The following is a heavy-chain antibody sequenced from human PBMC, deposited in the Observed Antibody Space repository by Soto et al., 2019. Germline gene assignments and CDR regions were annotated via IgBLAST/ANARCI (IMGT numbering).Heavy chain of an antibody. V-gene: IGHV3-9*01. CDR3: AKDTRPSLYTSSWFDH. D-gene: IGHD6-13*01. CDR2: ISWNSGTK. J-gene: IGHJ5*02. Sequence: EVQLVESGGDVVQSGRSLRLSCLVSGFTFDNYAMHWVRHAPGKGLEWVSGISWNSGTKEYADSVKGRFTISRDNAKNSLHLQMSTLGAEDSAFYYCAKDTRPSLYTSSWFDHWGQGALVTVSS. CDR1: GFTFDNYA.